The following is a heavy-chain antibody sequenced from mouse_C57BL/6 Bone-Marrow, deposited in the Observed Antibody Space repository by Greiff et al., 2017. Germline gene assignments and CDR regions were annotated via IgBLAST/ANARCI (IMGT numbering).Heavy chain of an antibody. CDR2: IDPSDSYT. CDR1: GYTFTSYW. V-gene: IGHV1-69*01. J-gene: IGHJ4*01. CDR3: ARNSNFFYYAMDY. D-gene: IGHD2-5*01. Sequence: QVQLQQPGAELVMPGASVKLSCKASGYTFTSYWMHWVKQRPGQGLEWIGEIDPSDSYTNSNQKFKGKSTLTVYKSSRTAYMQLSRLTSEDSAVYYCARNSNFFYYAMDYWGQGTSVTVSS.